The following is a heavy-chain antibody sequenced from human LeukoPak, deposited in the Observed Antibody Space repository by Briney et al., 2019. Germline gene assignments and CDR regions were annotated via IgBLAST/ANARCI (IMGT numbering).Heavy chain of an antibody. CDR1: GLTFSSHW. J-gene: IGHJ6*02. CDR2: ITNDGSST. D-gene: IGHD6-19*01. V-gene: IGHV3-74*01. Sequence: PGGSLRLSCAASGLTFSSHWMHWVRHAPGKGLVWVSRITNDGSSTTYADSVKGRFTISRDNAKNMLYLQVNSLRAEDTAVYYCARDLWLADPYYYYGMDVWGQGTTVTVSS. CDR3: ARDLWLADPYYYYGMDV.